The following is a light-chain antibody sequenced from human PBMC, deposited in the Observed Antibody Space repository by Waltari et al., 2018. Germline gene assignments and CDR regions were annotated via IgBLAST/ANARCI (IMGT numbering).Light chain of an antibody. J-gene: IGKJ3*01. CDR2: GAS. CDR3: QQYNNWPPGVT. Sequence: EIVMTQSPATLSVSPGERATLPCRASQSVSSTSAWYQQKPRQAPRRLSYGASTRATGIPARCSGSGSGTEFTLTISSLQSEDFAVYYCQQYNNWPPGVTFGPGTKVDIK. CDR1: QSVSST. V-gene: IGKV3-15*01.